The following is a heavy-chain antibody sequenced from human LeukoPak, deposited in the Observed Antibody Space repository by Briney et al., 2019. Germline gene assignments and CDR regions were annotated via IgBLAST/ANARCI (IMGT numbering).Heavy chain of an antibody. CDR1: GYTFTGYY. CDR2: IIPIFGTA. D-gene: IGHD3-22*01. Sequence: SVKVSCKASGYTFTGYYMHWVRQAPGQGLEWMGGIIPIFGTANYAQKFQGRVTITADESTSTAYMELSSLRSEDTAVYYCARKYYYDSSGYFGYFDYWGQGTLVTVSS. CDR3: ARKYYYDSSGYFGYFDY. J-gene: IGHJ4*02. V-gene: IGHV1-69*13.